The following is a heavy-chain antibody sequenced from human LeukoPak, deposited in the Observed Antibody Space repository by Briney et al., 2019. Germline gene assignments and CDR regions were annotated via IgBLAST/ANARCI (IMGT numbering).Heavy chain of an antibody. CDR1: GFTVSSNY. CDR3: ARDRPNSSSWSNPIGY. J-gene: IGHJ4*02. V-gene: IGHV3-53*01. CDR2: IYSGGST. Sequence: GGSLRLSSAASGFTVSSNYSSWVRRAPGKGLEWVSVIYSGGSTYYADSVKGRFIISRDNSKDTLYLQINSLRADDTAVYYCARDRPNSSSWSNPIGYWGQGTLVTVSS. D-gene: IGHD6-13*01.